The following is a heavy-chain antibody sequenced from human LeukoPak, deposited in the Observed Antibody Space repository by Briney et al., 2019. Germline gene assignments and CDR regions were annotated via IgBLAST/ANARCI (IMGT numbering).Heavy chain of an antibody. J-gene: IGHJ2*01. Sequence: PGGSLRLSCTASGFTFSSYAMSWVRQAPGKGLEWVSAISGSGRSTYYADSVKGRFTISRDNSKNTLFLQMNSLRAEDTAVYYCAKARGSGYYSSFDLWGRGTLVTVSS. CDR1: GFTFSSYA. D-gene: IGHD6-19*01. CDR2: ISGSGRST. V-gene: IGHV3-23*01. CDR3: AKARGSGYYSSFDL.